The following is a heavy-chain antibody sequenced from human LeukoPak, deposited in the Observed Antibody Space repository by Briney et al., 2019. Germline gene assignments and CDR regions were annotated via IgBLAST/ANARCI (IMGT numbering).Heavy chain of an antibody. CDR3: ARERRGRAAAGTGGFDY. D-gene: IGHD6-13*01. J-gene: IGHJ4*02. V-gene: IGHV1-3*01. CDR2: INAGNGNT. CDR1: GGTFSSYA. Sequence: ASVKVSCKASGGTFSSYAISWVRQAPGQGLEWMGWINAGNGNTKYSQKFQGRVTITRDTSASTAYMELSSLRSEDTAVYYCARERRGRAAAGTGGFDYWGQGTLVTVSS.